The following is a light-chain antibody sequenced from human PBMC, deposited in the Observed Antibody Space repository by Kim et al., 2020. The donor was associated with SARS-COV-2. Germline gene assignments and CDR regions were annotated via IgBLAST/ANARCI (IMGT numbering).Light chain of an antibody. V-gene: IGKV3D-7*01. CDR1: QSVSSSY. Sequence: PGERVTPSGRASQSVSSSYLTWYQQKPGQAPRLLIYGASTRATGIPARFSGSGSGTDFTLTISSLQPEDFAVYYCQQDYNFTWTFGQGTKVDIK. CDR2: GAS. CDR3: QQDYNFTWT. J-gene: IGKJ1*01.